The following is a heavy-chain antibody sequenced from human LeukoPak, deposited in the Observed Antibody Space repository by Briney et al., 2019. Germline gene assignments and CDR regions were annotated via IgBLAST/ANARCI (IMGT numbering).Heavy chain of an antibody. CDR1: GFTFSDYY. CDR3: ARQINNWLEP. V-gene: IGHV3-11*01. J-gene: IGHJ5*02. Sequence: TGGSLRLSCAASGFTFSDYYMSWLRQAPGNGLEWVSYISNSGSTIYYADSVKGRFSISRDNAKNSLYLQMNSLRAEDTAVYYCARQINNWLEPWGQGSLVTVSS. CDR2: ISNSGSTI.